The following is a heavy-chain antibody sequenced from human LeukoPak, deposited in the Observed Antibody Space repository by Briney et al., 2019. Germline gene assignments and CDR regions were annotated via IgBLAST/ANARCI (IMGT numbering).Heavy chain of an antibody. V-gene: IGHV3-30*02. CDR3: AKGGYYYDSSGPSAGI. CDR2: IRYDGGNK. D-gene: IGHD3-22*01. CDR1: GFTFSSYG. J-gene: IGHJ3*02. Sequence: GGSLRLSCAASGFTFSSYGMHWVRQAPGKGLEWVAFIRYDGGNKYYADSVKGRFTISRDNSKNTLYLQMNSLRAEDTAVYYCAKGGYYYDSSGPSAGIWGQGTMVTVSS.